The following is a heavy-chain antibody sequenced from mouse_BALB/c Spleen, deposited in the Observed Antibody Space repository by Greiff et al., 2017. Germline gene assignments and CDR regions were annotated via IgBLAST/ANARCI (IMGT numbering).Heavy chain of an antibody. D-gene: IGHD2-4*01. J-gene: IGHJ2*01. V-gene: IGHV2-9-2*01. CDR2: IWTGGGT. CDR3: ERDNYDYFDY. Sequence: QVQLQQSGPGLVEPSESLSITCTVSGFSLTSYDISWLRQPPGKGLEWLGVIWTGGGTNYNSAFMSRLSISKDNSKNQDFLKMNSQQTDDTAIYYCERDNYDYFDYWGQGTTLTVSS. CDR1: GFSLTSYD.